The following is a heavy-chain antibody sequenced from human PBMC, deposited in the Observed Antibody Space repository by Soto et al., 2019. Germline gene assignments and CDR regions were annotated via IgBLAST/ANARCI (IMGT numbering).Heavy chain of an antibody. D-gene: IGHD6-13*01. CDR3: ARGVEVGSSHLEWFDP. CDR2: ISAYNGNT. Sequence: ASVKVSCKASGYTFTSYGISWVRQAPGQGLEWMGWISAYNGNTNYAQKLQGRVTMTTDTSTSTAYMELRSLRSDDTAVYYCARGVEVGSSHLEWFDPWGQGTLVTVSS. CDR1: GYTFTSYG. V-gene: IGHV1-18*01. J-gene: IGHJ5*02.